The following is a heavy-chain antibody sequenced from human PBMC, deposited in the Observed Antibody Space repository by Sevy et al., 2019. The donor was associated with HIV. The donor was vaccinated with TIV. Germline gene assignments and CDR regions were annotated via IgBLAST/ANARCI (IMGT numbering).Heavy chain of an antibody. V-gene: IGHV3-30*04. CDR2: ISYDGSNK. J-gene: IGHJ4*02. CDR3: ARELRRFLEWLSHPAFDY. CDR1: GFTFSSYA. D-gene: IGHD3-3*01. Sequence: GGSLRLSCAASGFTFSSYAMPWVRQAPGKGLEWVAVISYDGSNKYYADSVKGRFTISRDNSKNTLYLQMNSLRAEDTAVYYCARELRRFLEWLSHPAFDYWGQRTLVTVSS.